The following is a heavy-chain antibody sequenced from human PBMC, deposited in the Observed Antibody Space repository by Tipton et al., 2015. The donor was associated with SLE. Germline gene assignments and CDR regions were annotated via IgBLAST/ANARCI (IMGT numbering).Heavy chain of an antibody. CDR1: GGSISSGNW. CDR2: IYHSGNV. J-gene: IGHJ4*02. CDR3: ARVSSSPRYSFPFDF. D-gene: IGHD2-21*01. V-gene: IGHV4/OR15-8*02. Sequence: TLSLTCDVSGGSISSGNWWTWVRQPPGKGLEWIGEIYHSGNVNYKASLRSRVTLSIDKFRNQFSMMLTSVTAADTAVYYCARVSSSPRYSFPFDFWGQGALVTVSA.